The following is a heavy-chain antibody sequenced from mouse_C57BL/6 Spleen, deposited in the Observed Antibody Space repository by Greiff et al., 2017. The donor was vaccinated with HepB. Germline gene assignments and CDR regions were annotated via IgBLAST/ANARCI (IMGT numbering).Heavy chain of an antibody. CDR1: GYTFTSYT. Sequence: QVQLKESGAELARPGASVKMSCKASGYTFTSYTMHWVKQRPGQGLEWIGYINPSSGYTKYNQKFKDKATLTADKSSSTAYMQLSSLTSEDSAVYYCARLNDYDEGDYWGQGTTLTVSS. V-gene: IGHV1-4*01. CDR3: ARLNDYDEGDY. CDR2: INPSSGYT. D-gene: IGHD2-4*01. J-gene: IGHJ2*01.